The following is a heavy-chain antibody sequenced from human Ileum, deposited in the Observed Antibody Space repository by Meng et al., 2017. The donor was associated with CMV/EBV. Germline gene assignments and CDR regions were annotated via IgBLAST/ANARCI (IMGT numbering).Heavy chain of an antibody. CDR1: GYSISSGYY. D-gene: IGHD6-6*01. CDR3: ARTLLVVVEYSSSSGWYDP. V-gene: IGHV4-38-2*02. J-gene: IGHJ5*02. Sequence: SETLSLTCTVSGYSISSGYYWGWIRQPPGKGLEWLGSIYHSGSTYYNPSLKSRVTISVDTSKNQFSLKLSSVTAADTAVYYCARTLLVVVEYSSSSGWYDPWGQGTLVTVSS. CDR2: IYHSGST.